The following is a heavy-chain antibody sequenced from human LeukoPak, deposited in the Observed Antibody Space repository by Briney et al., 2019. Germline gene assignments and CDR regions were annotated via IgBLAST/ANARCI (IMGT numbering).Heavy chain of an antibody. CDR1: GSSISSGDYY. V-gene: IGHV4-30-4*01. CDR2: IYYSGST. D-gene: IGHD3-16*02. J-gene: IGHJ4*02. CDR3: ARTFLRLGELSPEMDFDY. Sequence: SQTLSLTCTVSGSSISSGDYYWSWIRQPPGKGLEWIGYIYYSGSTYYNPSLKSRVTISVDTSKNQFSLKLSSVTAADTAVYYCARTFLRLGELSPEMDFDYWGQGTLDTVSS.